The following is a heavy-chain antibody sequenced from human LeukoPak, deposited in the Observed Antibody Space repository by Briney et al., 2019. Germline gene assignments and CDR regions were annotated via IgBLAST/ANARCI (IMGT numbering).Heavy chain of an antibody. CDR3: ARRSKGKDY. V-gene: IGHV4-34*01. CDR2: INHSGST. CDR1: GGSFSGYY. J-gene: IGHJ4*02. Sequence: SETLSLTCAVYGGSFSGYYWSWIRQPPGKGLEWIGEINHSGSTDYNPSLKSRVTISVDTSKNQFSLKLSSVTAADTAVYYGARRSKGKDYWGQGTLVTVSS.